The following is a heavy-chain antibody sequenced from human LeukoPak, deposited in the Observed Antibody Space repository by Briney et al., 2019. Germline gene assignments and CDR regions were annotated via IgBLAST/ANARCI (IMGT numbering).Heavy chain of an antibody. CDR2: IYYGGST. CDR3: ARQGRGYSYGYGGLFAFDI. D-gene: IGHD5-18*01. CDR1: GGSTSSSSYY. V-gene: IGHV4-39*01. J-gene: IGHJ3*02. Sequence: SETLSLTCTVFGGSTSSSSYYWGWIRQPPGKGLEWIGSIYYGGSTYYNPSLKSRVTISVDTSKNQFSLKLSSVTAADTAVYYCARQGRGYSYGYGGLFAFDIWGQGTMVTVSS.